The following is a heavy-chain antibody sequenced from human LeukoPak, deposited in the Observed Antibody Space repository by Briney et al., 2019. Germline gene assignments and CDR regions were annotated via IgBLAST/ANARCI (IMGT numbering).Heavy chain of an antibody. J-gene: IGHJ4*02. CDR1: GSSFTSYW. CDR2: IYPGDSDT. Sequence: GESLKISCKGSGSSFTSYWIGWVRQMPGKGLEWMGIIYPGDSDTRYSPSFQGQVTISADKSISTAYLQWSSLKASDTAMYYCARHPIVAATELDYWGQGTLVTVSS. D-gene: IGHD2-15*01. CDR3: ARHPIVAATELDY. V-gene: IGHV5-51*01.